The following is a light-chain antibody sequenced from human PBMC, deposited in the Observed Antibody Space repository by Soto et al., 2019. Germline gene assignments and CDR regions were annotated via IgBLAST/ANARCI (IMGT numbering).Light chain of an antibody. V-gene: IGKV1-33*01. CDR2: HAS. CDR1: QDITTY. J-gene: IGKJ4*01. Sequence: DIQITQTPSSLSASAGDRVTITCQASQDITTYLNWYQQKPGKAPKLLIYHASDVETGVPSRFSGSGSGTDFTFTISSLQPEDVATYYCPEYDNLPLTFGGGTTVEI. CDR3: PEYDNLPLT.